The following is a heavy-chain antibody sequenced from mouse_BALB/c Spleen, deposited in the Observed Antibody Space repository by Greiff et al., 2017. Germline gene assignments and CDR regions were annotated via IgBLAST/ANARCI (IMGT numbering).Heavy chain of an antibody. Sequence: QVQLQQPGAELVKPGTSVKLSCKASGYNFTSYWINWVKLRPGQGLEWIGDIYPGSGSTNYNEKFKSKATLTVDTSSSTAYMQLSSLASEDSALYYCARGGSTMITTWDYWGQGTTLTVSS. J-gene: IGHJ2*01. CDR2: IYPGSGST. CDR3: ARGGSTMITTWDY. V-gene: IGHV1-55*01. D-gene: IGHD2-4*01. CDR1: GYNFTSYW.